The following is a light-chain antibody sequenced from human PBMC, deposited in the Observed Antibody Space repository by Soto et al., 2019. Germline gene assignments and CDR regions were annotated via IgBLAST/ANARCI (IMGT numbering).Light chain of an antibody. J-gene: IGKJ1*01. CDR1: QSVSSN. CDR3: QQYSDSSGA. CDR2: GAS. Sequence: EIVMTQSPATLSVSPGERATLSCRASQSVSSNLAWYQQTPGQAPRLLIYGASTRATGIPARFSGSGSGTDFTLTISSLQPDDFATYYCQQYSDSSGAFGQGTKVDIK. V-gene: IGKV3-15*01.